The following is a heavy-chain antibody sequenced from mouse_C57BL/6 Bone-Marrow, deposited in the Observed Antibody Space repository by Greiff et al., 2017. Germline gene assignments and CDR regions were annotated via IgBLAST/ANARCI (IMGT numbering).Heavy chain of an antibody. CDR2: ISDVGSYT. D-gene: IGHD2-2*01. V-gene: IGHV5-4*03. CDR1: GFTFRSYA. CDR3: ARLGYDDRAFAY. J-gene: IGHJ3*01. Sequence: EVKLVESGGGLVKPGGSLKLSCAASGFTFRSYAMSWVRQTPEKRLEWVATISDVGSYTYYPDNVKGRFTISRDNAKNNLYLQMSHLKSEDTAMYYCARLGYDDRAFAYWGQGTLVTVSA.